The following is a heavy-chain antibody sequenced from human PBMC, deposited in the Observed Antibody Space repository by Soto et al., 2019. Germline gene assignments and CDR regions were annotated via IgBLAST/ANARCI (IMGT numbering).Heavy chain of an antibody. Sequence: EVQLVESGGGLVQPGRSLRLSCAASGFTFDDYAMHWVRQAPGKGLEWVSGISWNSGSIGYADSVKGRFTISRDNAKNSLYLQMNSLRAEDTALYYCAKDLNYDFWSGYFDYWGQGTLVTVSS. CDR1: GFTFDDYA. V-gene: IGHV3-9*01. D-gene: IGHD3-3*01. CDR3: AKDLNYDFWSGYFDY. J-gene: IGHJ4*02. CDR2: ISWNSGSI.